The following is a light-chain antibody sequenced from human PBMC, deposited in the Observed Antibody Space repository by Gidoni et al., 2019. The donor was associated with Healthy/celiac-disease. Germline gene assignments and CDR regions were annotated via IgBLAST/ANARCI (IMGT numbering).Light chain of an antibody. J-gene: IGKJ4*01. Sequence: DIQMTQSPSSLSASVGDRVTITCRASQSISSSLNWYQQKPGKAPKLRIYAASSLQSGVPSRFSGSGSGTDFTLTISSLQPEDFATYYCQQSYSTPPLTFGGGTKVEIK. CDR1: QSISSS. CDR3: QQSYSTPPLT. CDR2: AAS. V-gene: IGKV1-39*01.